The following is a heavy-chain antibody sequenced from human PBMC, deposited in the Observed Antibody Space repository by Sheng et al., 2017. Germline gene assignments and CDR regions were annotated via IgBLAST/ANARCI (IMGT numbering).Heavy chain of an antibody. V-gene: IGHV4-39*01. CDR1: GGSISTSGYY. CDR2: LYYSGTT. Sequence: QLQLQESGPGLVKPSETLSLTCTVSGGSISTSGYYWGWIRQPPGKGLEWIGSLYYSGTTYDSPSLKSRVTISADTSKNQFSLRLNSVTAADTAVYYCAKGTMVLTRNYYFDSWGQEPWSPSP. D-gene: IGHD2-8*01. J-gene: IGHJ4*01. CDR3: AKGTMVLTRNYYFDS.